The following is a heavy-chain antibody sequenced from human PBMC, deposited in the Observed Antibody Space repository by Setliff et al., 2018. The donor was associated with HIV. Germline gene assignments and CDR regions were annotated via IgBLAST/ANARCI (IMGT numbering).Heavy chain of an antibody. CDR1: GYTFPDYY. V-gene: IGHV1-2*02. D-gene: IGHD6-6*01. CDR3: ARDRGSSYYYYYYMDV. CDR2: IIPMYGTA. J-gene: IGHJ6*03. Sequence: GASVKVSCKTSGYTFPDYYLHWVRQAPGQGLEWMGRIIPMYGTANYAQRFQDRITMTRDTSTSTVYMELSSLRSDDTALYYCARDRGSSYYYYYYMDVWGKGTTVTVSS.